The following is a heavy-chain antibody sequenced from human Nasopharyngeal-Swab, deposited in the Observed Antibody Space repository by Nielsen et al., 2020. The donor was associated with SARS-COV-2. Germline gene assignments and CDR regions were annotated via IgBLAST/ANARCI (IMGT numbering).Heavy chain of an antibody. CDR1: GGSLSDYH. V-gene: IGHV4-34*01. J-gene: IGHJ4*02. Sequence: SETLSLTCAVYGGSLSDYHWSWIRQPPGKGLEWIGEMKPSGRTNYNPSLKSRVAISIDTSKNQFFLDLRSVTAADTAVFYCAGHPADLDFRGQGTLVTVSS. CDR3: AGHPADLDF. CDR2: MKPSGRT.